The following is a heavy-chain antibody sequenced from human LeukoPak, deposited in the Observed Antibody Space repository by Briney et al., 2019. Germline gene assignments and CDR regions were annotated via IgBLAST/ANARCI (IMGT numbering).Heavy chain of an antibody. Sequence: GGSLRLSCAASGFTFSSYSMNWVRQAPGKGLEWVSAISGSGSRTNYADSVKGRFTISRDNSKNTLYLQMNSLRAEDTAVYYCARGPATFDYWGQGTLVTVSS. D-gene: IGHD2-2*01. V-gene: IGHV3-23*01. CDR2: ISGSGSRT. CDR3: ARGPATFDY. J-gene: IGHJ4*02. CDR1: GFTFSSYS.